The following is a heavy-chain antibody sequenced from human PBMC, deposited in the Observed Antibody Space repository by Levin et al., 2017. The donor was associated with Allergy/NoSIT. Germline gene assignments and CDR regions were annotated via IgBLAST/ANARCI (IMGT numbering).Heavy chain of an antibody. D-gene: IGHD7-27*01. J-gene: IGHJ6*03. V-gene: IGHV3-48*02. CDR3: AREASETQDWGYFSMDV. CDR2: ISGSTGTI. Sequence: GGSLRLSCAASGFSFVTYGIHWVRQAPGRGLEWVSYISGSTGTIYYADSVKGRFTISRDNAKNSLFLQMNSLGDEDTAVYYCAREASETQDWGYFSMDVWGKGTTVTVSS. CDR1: GFSFVTYG.